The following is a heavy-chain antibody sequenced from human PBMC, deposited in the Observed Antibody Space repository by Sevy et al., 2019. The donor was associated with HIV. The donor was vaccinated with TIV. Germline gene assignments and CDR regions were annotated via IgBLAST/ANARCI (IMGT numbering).Heavy chain of an antibody. CDR1: GFTFNNFP. CDR3: VRERARSITFDI. CDR2: VSLDGGSK. D-gene: IGHD3-16*01. V-gene: IGHV3-30-3*01. Sequence: GGSLRLTCEASGFTFNNFPIHWVRQAPGKGLEWVAVVSLDGGSKYYADSVRGRFTVSRDNSKNTVYLQLNSLRAEDTAVYYCVRERARSITFDIWVQGTLVTVSS. J-gene: IGHJ3*02.